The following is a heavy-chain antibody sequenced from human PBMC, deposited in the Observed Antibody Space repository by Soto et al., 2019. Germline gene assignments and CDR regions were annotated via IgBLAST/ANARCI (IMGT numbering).Heavy chain of an antibody. J-gene: IGHJ6*02. CDR1: GFTLRSYG. CDR3: ANGAKIGIADYGMDV. D-gene: IGHD2-21*01. CDR2: ISYDGSNK. Sequence: QPVGYLRLSWAASGFTLRSYGMHWVRQAPGKGLEWVAVISYDGSNKYYADSVKGRFTISRDNSKNTLYLQMNSLRAEDTAVYYCANGAKIGIADYGMDVWGQGTTVTSP. V-gene: IGHV3-30*18.